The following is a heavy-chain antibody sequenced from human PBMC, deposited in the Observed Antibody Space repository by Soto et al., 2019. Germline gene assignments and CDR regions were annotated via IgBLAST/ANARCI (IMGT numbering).Heavy chain of an antibody. J-gene: IGHJ4*02. CDR1: GFSLSTSGVG. CDR3: LHKGGGDRILDY. V-gene: IGHV2-5*02. D-gene: IGHD3-16*01. Sequence: QITLKESGPALVKPTQTLTLTCTFSGFSLSTSGVGVGWIRQPPGEALEWLALIYWDDYKHFSPSLESRLTTPKDPPKTQGVLTRPNRDPGDHATNYCLHKGGGDRILDYWGQGTLVTVSS. CDR2: IYWDDYK.